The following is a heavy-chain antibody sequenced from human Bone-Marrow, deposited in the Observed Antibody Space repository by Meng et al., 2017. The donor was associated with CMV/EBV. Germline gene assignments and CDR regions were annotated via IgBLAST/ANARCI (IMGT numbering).Heavy chain of an antibody. J-gene: IGHJ4*02. CDR1: GFTFSSYG. CDR2: IRYDGSNK. V-gene: IGHV3-30*02. D-gene: IGHD3-16*01. Sequence: GESLKISCPASGFTFSSYGMHWVRQAPGKGLEWVAFIRYDGSNKYYADSVKGRFTISRDNSKNTLYLQMNSLRAEDTAVYYCAKDQDYVWGSYSDYWGQGTLVTVSS. CDR3: AKDQDYVWGSYSDY.